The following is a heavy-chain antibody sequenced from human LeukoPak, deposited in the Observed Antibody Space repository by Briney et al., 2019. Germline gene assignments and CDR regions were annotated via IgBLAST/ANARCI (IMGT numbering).Heavy chain of an antibody. CDR3: ARDYENWFDP. CDR1: GFPFIEYS. D-gene: IGHD3-16*01. J-gene: IGHJ5*02. Sequence: PGGSLRPSCTASGFPFIEYSMNWVRQAPGKGLEWISYIGIDSGNTKYADSVRGRFTISADKAKNSLYLQMNSLRVEDTAVYCCARDYENWFDPWGQGTLVTVSS. CDR2: IGIDSGNT. V-gene: IGHV3-48*01.